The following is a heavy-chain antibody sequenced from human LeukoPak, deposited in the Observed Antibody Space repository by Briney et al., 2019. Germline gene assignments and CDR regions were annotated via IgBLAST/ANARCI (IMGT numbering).Heavy chain of an antibody. J-gene: IGHJ4*02. Sequence: GGSLRLSCAASGFTFSSYAMSWVRQAPGKGLEWVSAISGSGGSIYYADSVKGRFTISRDNFKNTLYLQMNSLRAEDTAVYYCASAYGSGWYYFDYWGQGTLVTVSS. CDR3: ASAYGSGWYYFDY. V-gene: IGHV3-23*01. D-gene: IGHD6-19*01. CDR1: GFTFSSYA. CDR2: ISGSGGSI.